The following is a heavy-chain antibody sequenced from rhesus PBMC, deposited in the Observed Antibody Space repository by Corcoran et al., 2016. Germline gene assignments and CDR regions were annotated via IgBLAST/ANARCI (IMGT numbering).Heavy chain of an antibody. CDR1: GGSISSSY. CDR2: IYGSGSST. V-gene: IGHV4-169*02. Sequence: QLQLQESGPGLVKPSETLSVTCAVSGGSISSSYWSWIRQAPGKGLEGIGYIYGSGSSTTYHPALKSRVTLSVDTSKNQLSLKLSSVTTADTAVYYCARDRWGIAAAGNFDYWGQGVLVTVSS. D-gene: IGHD6-31*01. J-gene: IGHJ4*01. CDR3: ARDRWGIAAAGNFDY.